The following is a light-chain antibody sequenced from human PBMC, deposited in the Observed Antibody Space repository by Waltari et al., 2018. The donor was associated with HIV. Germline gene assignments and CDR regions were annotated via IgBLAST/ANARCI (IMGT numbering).Light chain of an antibody. CDR2: AAS. V-gene: IGKV1-39*01. Sequence: DIQMTQSPSSLSASVGDTVTITCRASQFISRYLSWYQQTPGNAPKLLIYAASSLQSGVPSRFSGSGSGTDFTLTISGLQSEDFATYYCQQSYTNPYTFGRGTQVDIK. CDR1: QFISRY. J-gene: IGKJ2*01. CDR3: QQSYTNPYT.